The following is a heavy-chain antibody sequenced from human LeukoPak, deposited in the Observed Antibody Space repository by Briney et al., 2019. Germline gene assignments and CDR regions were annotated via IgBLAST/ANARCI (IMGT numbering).Heavy chain of an antibody. CDR2: INPSGGST. Sequence: ASVKVPCKASGYTFTSYYMHWVRQAPGQGLEWMGIINPSGGSTSYAQKFQGRVTMTRDTSTSTVYMELSSLRSEDTAVYYCARDWGIAAAGTTFYFDYWGQGTLVTVSS. CDR1: GYTFTSYY. J-gene: IGHJ4*02. D-gene: IGHD6-13*01. V-gene: IGHV1-46*01. CDR3: ARDWGIAAAGTTFYFDY.